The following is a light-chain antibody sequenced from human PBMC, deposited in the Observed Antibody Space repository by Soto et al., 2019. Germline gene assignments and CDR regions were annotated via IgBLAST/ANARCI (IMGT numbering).Light chain of an antibody. V-gene: IGLV2-14*03. Sequence: QSALTQPASVSGSPGQSITISCTETNNDVGIYTYVSWYQHHPGKAPKLMIYDVSNRPSGVSDRLSGSKSGNPASLTSPGLQTGDVADEYRRLNRGGNKEVLGGRTQLTVL. J-gene: IGLJ2*01. CDR1: NNDVGIYTY. CDR2: DVS. CDR3: RLNRGGNKEV.